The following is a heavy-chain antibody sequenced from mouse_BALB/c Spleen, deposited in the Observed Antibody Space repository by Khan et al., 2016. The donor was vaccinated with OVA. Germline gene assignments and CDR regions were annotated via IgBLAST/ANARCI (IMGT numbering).Heavy chain of an antibody. CDR1: GFSLSTSGMG. V-gene: IGHV8-12*01. J-gene: IGHJ3*01. Sequence: QVTLKESGPGILQPSQTLSLTCSFSGFSLSTSGMGVSWIRQPSGKGLEWLAHIYWDDNKRYNPSLKSRLTISKDTSRNQVFLKSTSVDTADTATYYCARNVYEYDPWFAYWGQGTLVTVSA. CDR2: IYWDDNK. CDR3: ARNVYEYDPWFAY. D-gene: IGHD2-4*01.